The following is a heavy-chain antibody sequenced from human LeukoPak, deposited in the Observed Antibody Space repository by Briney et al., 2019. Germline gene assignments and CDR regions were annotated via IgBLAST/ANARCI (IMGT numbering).Heavy chain of an antibody. CDR3: ARDPTTVVTLPYYFDF. CDR1: GGSISSHY. D-gene: IGHD4-23*01. Sequence: SETLSLTCTVSGGSISSHYWTWIRQPPGKGLEWIGYIYYTGSTNFNPSLKSRVTISIDTSNNHFSLKLTSVTAADTAVYYCARDPTTVVTLPYYFDFWGQGTLVTVSA. J-gene: IGHJ4*02. CDR2: IYYTGST. V-gene: IGHV4-59*11.